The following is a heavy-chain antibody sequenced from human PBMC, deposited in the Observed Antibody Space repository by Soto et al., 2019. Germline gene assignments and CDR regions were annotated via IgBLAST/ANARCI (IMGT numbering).Heavy chain of an antibody. CDR1: GFTFSSYA. Sequence: SLRLSCAASGFTFSSYAMHWVRQAPGKGLEWVAVISYDGSNKYYADSVKGRFTISRDNSKNTLSLQMSSLTADDTAIYYCVREGRGSFDFWGRGTMVTVSS. CDR2: ISYDGSNK. D-gene: IGHD5-12*01. CDR3: VREGRGSFDF. J-gene: IGHJ3*01. V-gene: IGHV3-30-3*01.